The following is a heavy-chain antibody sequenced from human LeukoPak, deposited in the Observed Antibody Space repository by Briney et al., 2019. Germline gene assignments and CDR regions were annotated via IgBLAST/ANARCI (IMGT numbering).Heavy chain of an antibody. V-gene: IGHV1-69*04. CDR3: AREYGPYYDILTGQGVDY. Sequence: WASVKVSCKASGGTFSSYAISWVRQVPGQGLEWMGRIIPILGIANYAQKFQGRVTITADKSTSTAYMELSSLRSEDTAVYYCAREYGPYYDILTGQGVDYRGQGTLVTVSS. CDR2: IIPILGIA. J-gene: IGHJ4*02. D-gene: IGHD3-9*01. CDR1: GGTFSSYA.